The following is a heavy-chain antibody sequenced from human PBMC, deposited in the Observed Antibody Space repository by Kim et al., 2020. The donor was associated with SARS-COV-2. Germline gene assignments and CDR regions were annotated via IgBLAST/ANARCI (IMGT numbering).Heavy chain of an antibody. Sequence: YNDYAVSVKSRITINPDTSKTQFSLQLNSVTPEDTAVYYCARDRLAIFDYWGQGTLVTVSS. J-gene: IGHJ4*02. V-gene: IGHV6-1*01. CDR3: ARDRLAIFDY. CDR2: YN.